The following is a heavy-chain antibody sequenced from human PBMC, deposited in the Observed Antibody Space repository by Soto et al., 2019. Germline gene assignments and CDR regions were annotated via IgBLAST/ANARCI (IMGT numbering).Heavy chain of an antibody. CDR2: IYHSGST. CDR3: ARTGDSSGYYYGSGYFDY. CDR1: GGPISSGGYS. J-gene: IGHJ4*02. D-gene: IGHD3-22*01. Sequence: SETLSLTCAVSGGPISSGGYSWSWIRQPPGKGLEWIGYIYHSGSTYYNPSLKSRVTISVDRSKNQFSLKLSSVTAADTAVYYCARTGDSSGYYYGSGYFDYWGQGTLVTVSS. V-gene: IGHV4-30-2*01.